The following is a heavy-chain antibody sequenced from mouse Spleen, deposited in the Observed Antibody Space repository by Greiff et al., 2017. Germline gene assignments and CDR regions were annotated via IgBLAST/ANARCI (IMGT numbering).Heavy chain of an antibody. D-gene: IGHD1-1*01. CDR1: GYTFTSYW. Sequence: QVQLQQPGAELVKPGASVKMSCKASGYTFTSYWITWVKQRPGQGLEWIGDIYPGSGSTNYNEKFKSKATLTVDTSSSTAYMQLSSLTSEDSAVYYCASYYYYGSSWGVFAYWGQGTLVTVSA. V-gene: IGHV1-55*01. CDR2: IYPGSGST. CDR3: ASYYYYGSSWGVFAY. J-gene: IGHJ3*01.